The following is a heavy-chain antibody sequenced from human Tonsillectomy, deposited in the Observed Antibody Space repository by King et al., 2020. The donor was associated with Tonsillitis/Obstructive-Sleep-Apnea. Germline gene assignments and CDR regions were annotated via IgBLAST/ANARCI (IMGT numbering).Heavy chain of an antibody. V-gene: IGHV7-4-1*02. J-gene: IGHJ6*03. D-gene: IGHD3-3*01. CDR3: ARADTYYDFRSGYPGRYYYYYMDV. CDR2: INTNTGNP. Sequence: QLVQSGSELKKPGASVKVSCKASGYTFTSYAMNWVRQAPGQGLEWMGWINTNTGNPTYAQGFTGRFVFSLDTSVSTAYLQISSLKAEDTAVYYCARADTYYDFRSGYPGRYYYYYMDVWGKGTTVTVSS. CDR1: GYTFTSYA.